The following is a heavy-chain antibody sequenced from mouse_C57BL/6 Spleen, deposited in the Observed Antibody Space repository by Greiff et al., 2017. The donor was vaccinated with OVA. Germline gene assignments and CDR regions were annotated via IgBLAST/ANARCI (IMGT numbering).Heavy chain of an antibody. V-gene: IGHV14-4*01. CDR1: GFNIKDDY. Sequence: EVQGVESGAELVRPGASVKLSCTASGFNIKDDYMHWVKQRPEQGLEWIGWIDPENGDTEYASKFQGKATITADTSSNTAYLQLSSLTSEDTAVYYCTTGGVFAYWGQGTLVTVSA. CDR2: IDPENGDT. J-gene: IGHJ3*01. CDR3: TTGGVFAY.